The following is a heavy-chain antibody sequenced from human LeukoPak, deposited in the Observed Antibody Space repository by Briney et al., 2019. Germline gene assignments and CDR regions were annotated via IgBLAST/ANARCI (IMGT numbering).Heavy chain of an antibody. V-gene: IGHV2-5*02. J-gene: IGHJ4*02. CDR1: GDSVRSSGVD. D-gene: IGHD4-11*01. CDR2: INWDNDK. Sequence: SGPPLANPTKTLTQTCTFSGDSVRSSGVDVGGVGQPQGKAREWLALINWDNDKRYSKSLKSRLTIIKDTSKNQVVLRMTNMDPVDTATYYCAHSREDSNDFDYWGQGSLVTVSS. CDR3: AHSREDSNDFDY.